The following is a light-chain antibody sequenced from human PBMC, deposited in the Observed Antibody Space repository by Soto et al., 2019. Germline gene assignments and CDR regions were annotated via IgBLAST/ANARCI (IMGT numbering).Light chain of an antibody. V-gene: IGKV1-39*01. CDR1: QNITKF. CDR2: VTS. Sequence: DIQMTQSPSSLSASVGDRVSVTCRTSQNITKFLNWYQEKPGKAPKVLIYVTSNLENGVPSRFSGSGSGTHFTPSISSLQPEDFATYYCQQTFSAPGTFGPGTRVEVK. CDR3: QQTFSAPGT. J-gene: IGKJ1*01.